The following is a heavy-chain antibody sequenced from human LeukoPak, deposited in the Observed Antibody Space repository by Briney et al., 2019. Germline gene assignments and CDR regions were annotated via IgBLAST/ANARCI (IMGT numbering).Heavy chain of an antibody. D-gene: IGHD4-23*01. CDR2: IYHSGST. CDR1: GGSISSGGYY. V-gene: IGHV4-30-2*01. J-gene: IGHJ3*02. CDR3: ARDVAAGVVTPQDAFDI. Sequence: SQTLSLTCTVSGGSISSGGYYWSWIRQPPGKGLEWIGYIYHSGSTYYNPSLKSRVTISVDRSKNQFSLKLSSVTAADTAVYYCARDVAAGVVTPQDAFDIWGQGTMVTVSS.